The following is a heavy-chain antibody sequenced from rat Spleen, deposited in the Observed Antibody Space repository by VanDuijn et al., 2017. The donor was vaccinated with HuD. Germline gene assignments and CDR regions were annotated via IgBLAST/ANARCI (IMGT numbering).Heavy chain of an antibody. Sequence: EVQLVESGGGLVQPGRSLKLSCAASGFTFSKFDMAWVRQAPKKGLEWVASIDYEGSSTYYGDSVKGRFTISRDNAKSTLYLQMNSLRSEDTATYYCARHGPGSWYFDFWGPGTMVTVSS. CDR2: IDYEGSST. J-gene: IGHJ1*01. CDR3: ARHGPGSWYFDF. CDR1: GFTFSKFD. D-gene: IGHD5-1*01. V-gene: IGHV5-22*01.